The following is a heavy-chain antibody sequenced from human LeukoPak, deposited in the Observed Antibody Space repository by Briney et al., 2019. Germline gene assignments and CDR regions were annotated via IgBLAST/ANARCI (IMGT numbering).Heavy chain of an antibody. CDR2: INPSGGST. J-gene: IGHJ4*02. D-gene: IGHD2-21*02. CDR1: GYTFTSYY. V-gene: IGHV1-46*01. Sequence: ASVKLSCKASGYTFTSYYMHWVRQAPGQGREWMGIINPSGGSTRYAQKFQGRVTMTRDTSASTVYMELSSLRSEDTAVYYCARDPVNCGGDCYHFDYWGQGTLVTVSS. CDR3: ARDPVNCGGDCYHFDY.